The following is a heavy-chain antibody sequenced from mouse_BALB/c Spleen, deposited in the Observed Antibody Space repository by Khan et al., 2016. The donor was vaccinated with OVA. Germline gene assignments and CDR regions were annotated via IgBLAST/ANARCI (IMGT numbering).Heavy chain of an antibody. J-gene: IGHJ3*01. CDR2: ISSGSSTI. Sequence: EVELVESGGGLVQPGGSRKLSCAASGFTFSSFGMHWVRQAPEKGLEWVAYISSGSSTIYYADTVKGRFTISRDNPKNTLFLQMTSLRSEDTAMYYCARTGSYGYDRSWLAYWGQGTLGTVSA. V-gene: IGHV5-17*02. CDR3: ARTGSYGYDRSWLAY. D-gene: IGHD2-2*01. CDR1: GFTFSSFG.